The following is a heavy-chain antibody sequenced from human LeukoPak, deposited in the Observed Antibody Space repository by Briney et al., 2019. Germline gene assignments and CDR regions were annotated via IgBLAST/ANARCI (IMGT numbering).Heavy chain of an antibody. CDR1: GGSISSSSYY. J-gene: IGHJ4*02. CDR2: IYYSGST. CDR3: ARGLVIGPPGPDY. D-gene: IGHD3-22*01. Sequence: SETLSLTCTVSGGSISSSSYYWGWIRQPPGKGLEWIGSIYYSGSTYYNPSLKSRVTISVDTSKNQFSLKLSSVTAADTAVYYCARGLVIGPPGPDYWGQGTLVTVSS. V-gene: IGHV4-39*01.